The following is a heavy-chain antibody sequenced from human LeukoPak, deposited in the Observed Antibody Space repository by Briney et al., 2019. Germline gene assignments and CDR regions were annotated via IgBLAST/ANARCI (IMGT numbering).Heavy chain of an antibody. CDR1: GFTFRSYG. CDR2: IWFDGSKK. J-gene: IGHJ4*02. V-gene: IGHV3-30*02. D-gene: IGHD5-18*01. Sequence: GGSLRLSCAASGFTFRSYGINWVRQVPGKGLEWLAVIWFDGSKKFYADSVKGRFTVSRDNSKNTLYLQMNSLRAEDTAVYYCAKDGRYSYGRLDYWGQGTLVTVSS. CDR3: AKDGRYSYGRLDY.